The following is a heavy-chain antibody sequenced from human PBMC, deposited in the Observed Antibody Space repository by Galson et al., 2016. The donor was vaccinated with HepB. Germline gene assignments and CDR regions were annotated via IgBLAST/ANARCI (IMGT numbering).Heavy chain of an antibody. V-gene: IGHV6-1*01. J-gene: IGHJ4*02. CDR2: TYYRSKWYS. Sequence: AISGDSVSSNSAAWNRIRQSPSRGLEWLGRTYYRSKWYSDYAVSVKSRITINPDISKNQFYLHLNSVTPEDTAVYYCARDWRSWPPDYWGQGTLVIVSS. CDR3: ARDWRSWPPDY. D-gene: IGHD2-15*01. CDR1: GDSVSSNSAA.